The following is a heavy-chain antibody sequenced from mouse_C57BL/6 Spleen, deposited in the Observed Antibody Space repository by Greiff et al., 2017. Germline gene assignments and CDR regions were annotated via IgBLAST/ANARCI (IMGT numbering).Heavy chain of an antibody. V-gene: IGHV1-82*01. J-gene: IGHJ4*01. CDR3: ARAVVAFYYAMDY. CDR2: IYPGDGDT. D-gene: IGHD1-1*01. CDR1: GYAFSSSW. Sequence: QVQLQPSGPELVKPGASVKISCKASGYAFSSSWMNWVKQRPGKGLEWIGRIYPGDGDTNYNGKFKGKATMTADKSSSTAYMQISSLTSEDSAVYFSARAVVAFYYAMDYWGQGTSVTVSS.